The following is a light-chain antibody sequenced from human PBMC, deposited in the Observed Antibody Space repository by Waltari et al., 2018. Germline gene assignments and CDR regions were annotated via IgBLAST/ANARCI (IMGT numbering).Light chain of an antibody. CDR1: QSLLFSNGNNY. CDR3: MQTQHTPPYT. V-gene: IGKV2-28*01. J-gene: IGKJ2*01. Sequence: DVVITQSPLSLSVTPGEPAPVSSRSTQSLLFSNGNNYLDWYFQKPGQSPHLLIYLGSNRTSGVPDRFSAGGSGTHFTLTISRVEAEDAEFYYCMQTQHTPPYTFGQGTRLEI. CDR2: LGS.